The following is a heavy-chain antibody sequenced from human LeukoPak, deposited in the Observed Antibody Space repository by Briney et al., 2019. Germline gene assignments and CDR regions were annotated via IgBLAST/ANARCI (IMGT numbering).Heavy chain of an antibody. D-gene: IGHD6-19*01. CDR3: ASGRGADI. J-gene: IGHJ4*02. CDR2: IKPDGSEK. Sequence: PGGSLRLSCAASGFTFNNYWMNWVRQAPGKGLEWVANIKPDGSEKYYVDSVKGRFTISRDNAKNSLYLQMNSLRAEDTAVYYCASGRGADIWGQGTLVTVSS. V-gene: IGHV3-7*01. CDR1: GFTFNNYW.